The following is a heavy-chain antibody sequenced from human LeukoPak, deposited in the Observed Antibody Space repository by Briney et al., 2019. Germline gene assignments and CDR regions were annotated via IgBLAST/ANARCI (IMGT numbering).Heavy chain of an antibody. CDR3: AKSLGVPYGMDV. CDR1: GFTFSSYW. Sequence: GGSLRLSCAVSGFTFSSYWMHWVRQAPGKGLVWVSRINSDGSSTSYADSVKGRFTISRDNAKNTLYLQMNSLRAEDTAVYYCAKSLGVPYGMDVWGQGTTVTVSS. CDR2: INSDGSST. J-gene: IGHJ6*02. D-gene: IGHD3-16*01. V-gene: IGHV3-74*01.